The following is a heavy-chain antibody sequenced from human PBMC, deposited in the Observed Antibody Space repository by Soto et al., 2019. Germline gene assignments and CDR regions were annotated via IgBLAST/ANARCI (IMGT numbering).Heavy chain of an antibody. CDR3: ARRDMLTGYVYFDY. V-gene: IGHV5-51*01. CDR2: IYPDDSDT. Sequence: ASVKVSCKASGYTFTKYWVGWVRQMPGKGLEWMGIIYPDDSDTRYSPSFQGHVTISADKSISTAYLQWSSLKASDSATYYCARRDMLTGYVYFDYWGQGTQVTVSS. CDR1: GYTFTKYW. D-gene: IGHD3-9*01. J-gene: IGHJ4*02.